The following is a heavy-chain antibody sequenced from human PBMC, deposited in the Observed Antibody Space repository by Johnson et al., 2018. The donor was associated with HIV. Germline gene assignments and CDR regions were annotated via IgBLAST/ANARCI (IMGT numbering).Heavy chain of an antibody. V-gene: IGHV3-13*01. Sequence: VQLVESGGGLVQPGGSLRLSCAASGFTFSSYDMHWVRQATGKGLEWVSAIGTAGDTYYPGSVKGRFTISRDNAKYTVDLQMNSLRVEHTAVYYCANVDCGGDTCAGHDPVDLWGQGTLVTVSS. D-gene: IGHD2-21*01. J-gene: IGHJ3*01. CDR3: ANVDCGGDTCAGHDPVDL. CDR2: IGTAGDT. CDR1: GFTFSSYD.